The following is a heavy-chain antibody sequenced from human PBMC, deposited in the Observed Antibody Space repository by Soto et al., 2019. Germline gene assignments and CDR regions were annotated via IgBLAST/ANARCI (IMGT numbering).Heavy chain of an antibody. CDR1: GYSFTSYG. CDR3: ARNGAPGYCSSTSCSKAYYYYYGMDV. J-gene: IGHJ6*02. D-gene: IGHD2-2*03. Sequence: PVECLKISCKVSGYSFTSYGIVWVLQMPGKGLESLGLIYPGDSDTRYSPSFQGQVTISADKSISTAYLQRSSLKASDTAMYYCARNGAPGYCSSTSCSKAYYYYYGMDVWGHGTTVTVSS. V-gene: IGHV5-51*01. CDR2: IYPGDSDT.